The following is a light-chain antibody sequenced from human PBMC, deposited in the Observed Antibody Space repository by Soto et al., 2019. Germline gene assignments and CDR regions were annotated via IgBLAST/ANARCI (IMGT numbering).Light chain of an antibody. CDR3: QQFGRSPPSWT. V-gene: IGKV3-20*01. CDR2: GAS. J-gene: IGKJ1*01. CDR1: QSVSSNY. Sequence: ETVLTQSPGTLSLSPGERATLSCRASQSVSSNYLAWYQQKPGQAPRLLMYGASTRATGIPDRFSGSGSGTDFTLTISRLESVDFAVYYCQQFGRSPPSWTFGQGTKVEIK.